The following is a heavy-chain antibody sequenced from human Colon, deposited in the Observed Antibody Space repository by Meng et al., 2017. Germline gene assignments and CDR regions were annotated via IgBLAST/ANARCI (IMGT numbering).Heavy chain of an antibody. CDR3: AKGSNYGDYSYFDY. CDR2: TSGSGGNT. V-gene: IGHV3-23*01. J-gene: IGHJ4*02. D-gene: IGHD4-17*01. CDR1: GFPFGSYA. Sequence: EVQLLESGGGVVQPGGSLRLSCVTSGFPFGSYAMTWVRQAPGKGLQWIAATSGSGGNTYYADPVKGRFSISRDHIKNTVYLQMDSLRAEDTAVYYCAKGSNYGDYSYFDYWGQGTLVTVSS.